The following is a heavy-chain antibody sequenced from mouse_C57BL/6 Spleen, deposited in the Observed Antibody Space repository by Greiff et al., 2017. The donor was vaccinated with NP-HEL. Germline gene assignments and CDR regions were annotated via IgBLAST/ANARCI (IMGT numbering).Heavy chain of an antibody. CDR1: GYAFTNYL. D-gene: IGHD1-1*01. CDR2: LNPGSGGT. V-gene: IGHV1-54*01. J-gene: IGHJ3*01. Sequence: VQLQQSGAELVRPGTSVKVSCTASGYAFTNYLIEWVKQRPGPGLEWIGVLNPGSGGTTYNEKFKGKATLTADKSSSTAYMQLSGLTSEDSAVYCCAREWDGSGFAYGGKGTLVTVSA. CDR3: AREWDGSGFAY.